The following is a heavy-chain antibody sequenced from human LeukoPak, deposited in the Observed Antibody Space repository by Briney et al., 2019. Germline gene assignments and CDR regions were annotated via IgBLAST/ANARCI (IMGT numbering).Heavy chain of an antibody. Sequence: GGSLRLSCAASGFTFSSYGMSWVRQAPGKGLEWVSGINWNGGSTGYADSVKGRFTISRDNAKNSLYLQMNSLRAEDTALYYCARALDYYGSGSLLEAFDIWGQGTMVTVSS. CDR3: ARALDYYGSGSLLEAFDI. CDR2: INWNGGST. D-gene: IGHD3-10*01. CDR1: GFTFSSYG. V-gene: IGHV3-20*04. J-gene: IGHJ3*02.